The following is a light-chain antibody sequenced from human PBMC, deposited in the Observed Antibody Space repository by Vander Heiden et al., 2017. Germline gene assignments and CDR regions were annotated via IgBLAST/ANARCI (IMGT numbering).Light chain of an antibody. Sequence: IVMTQSSLSLSVTPGEPGSISLRSGQSLVYINGYNYLDCYLQNPLQSPQLLLYWGSNRSSRVPDRFSHTGSRTDFTLRMRSVVVEDIGVYYCRVSLANPQTFGQGTRLEIE. CDR1: QSLVYINGYNY. V-gene: IGKV2-28*01. CDR3: RVSLANPQT. CDR2: WGS. J-gene: IGKJ5*01.